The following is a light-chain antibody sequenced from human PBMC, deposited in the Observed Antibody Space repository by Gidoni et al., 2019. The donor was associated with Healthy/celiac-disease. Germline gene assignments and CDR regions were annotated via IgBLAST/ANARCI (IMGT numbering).Light chain of an antibody. CDR3: QQRSNWPPWT. CDR2: HAS. J-gene: IGKJ2*02. V-gene: IGKV3-11*01. CDR1: QSVSSF. Sequence: DTVLTQSPATLSLSPGERATLSCRASQSVSSFFAWYQHKHRQAPRLLIYHASHRATGIPARFSGSGSVTDFTLTISSLDPEDFAVYYCQQRSNWPPWTFGQGTKLEIK.